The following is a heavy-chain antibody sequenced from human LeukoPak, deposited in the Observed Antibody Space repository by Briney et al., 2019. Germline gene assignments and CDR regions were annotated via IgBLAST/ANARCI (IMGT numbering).Heavy chain of an antibody. V-gene: IGHV4-34*01. D-gene: IGHD3-16*01. CDR3: ARGDDGGNYFDY. CDR1: GGSFSGYY. Sequence: SETLSLTCAVSGGSFSGYYWSWIRQPPGKGLEWIGEINHSGSTNYNPSLKSRVTISVDTSKNQFSLKLSSVTAADTAVYYCARGDDGGNYFDYWGQGTLVTVSS. CDR2: INHSGST. J-gene: IGHJ4*02.